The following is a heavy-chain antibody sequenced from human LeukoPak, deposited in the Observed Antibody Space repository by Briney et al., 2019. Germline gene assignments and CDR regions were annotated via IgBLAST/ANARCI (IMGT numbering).Heavy chain of an antibody. CDR2: IYRGDIT. Sequence: GGSLRLSCAASGFTVSSNYMSWVRQAPGKGLEWVSVIYRGDITYYADSVKGRFTISRDSSKNTLYLQMNSLRAEDTAVYFCAARPPRIVAGPFDYWGQGILVTVSS. V-gene: IGHV3-53*01. D-gene: IGHD5-12*01. J-gene: IGHJ4*02. CDR1: GFTVSSNY. CDR3: AARPPRIVAGPFDY.